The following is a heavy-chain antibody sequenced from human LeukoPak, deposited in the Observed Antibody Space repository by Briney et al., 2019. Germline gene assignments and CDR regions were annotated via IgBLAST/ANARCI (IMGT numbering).Heavy chain of an antibody. J-gene: IGHJ4*02. D-gene: IGHD2-15*01. Sequence: ASVKVPCKASGYTFTGYYMHWVRQAPGQGLEWMGWINPNSGGTNYAQKFQGRVTMTRDTSISTAYMELSRLRSDDTAVYYCARNKRSGGSAFDYWGQGTLVTVSS. CDR2: INPNSGGT. V-gene: IGHV1-2*02. CDR3: ARNKRSGGSAFDY. CDR1: GYTFTGYY.